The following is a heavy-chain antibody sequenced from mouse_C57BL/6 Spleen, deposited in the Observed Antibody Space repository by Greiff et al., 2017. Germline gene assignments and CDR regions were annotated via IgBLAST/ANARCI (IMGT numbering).Heavy chain of an antibody. CDR2: IDPSDSYT. CDR1: GYTFTSYW. CDR3: ARSRGLDY. V-gene: IGHV1-69*01. J-gene: IGHJ2*01. Sequence: QVQLKQPGAELVMPGASVKLSCKASGYTFTSYWMHWVKQRPGQGLEWIGEIDPSDSYTNYNQKFKGKSTLTVDKSSSTAYMQLSSLTSEDSAVYYCARSRGLDYWGQGTTLTVSS.